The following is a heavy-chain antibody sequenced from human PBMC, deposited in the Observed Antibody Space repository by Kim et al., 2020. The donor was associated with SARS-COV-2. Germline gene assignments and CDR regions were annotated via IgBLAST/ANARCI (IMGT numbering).Heavy chain of an antibody. CDR3: AKESGSGSYYAWTYYYYGMDV. Sequence: GGSLRLSCAASGFTFSSYGMHWVRQAPGKGLEWVAVISYDGSNKYYADSLKGRFTISRDNSKNTLYLQMNSLRAEDTAVYYCAKESGSGSYYAWTYYYYGMDVWGQGTTVTASS. D-gene: IGHD3-10*01. J-gene: IGHJ6*02. V-gene: IGHV3-30*18. CDR1: GFTFSSYG. CDR2: ISYDGSNK.